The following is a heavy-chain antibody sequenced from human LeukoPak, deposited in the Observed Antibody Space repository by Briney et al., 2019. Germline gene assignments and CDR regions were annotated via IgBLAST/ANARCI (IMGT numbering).Heavy chain of an antibody. V-gene: IGHV1-69*13. Sequence: ASVKVSCKASGGTFSSYAISWVRQAPGQGLEWMGGIIPIFGTANYAQKFQGRVMITADESTSTAYMELSSLRSEDTAVYYCARSQAHCGSGGSCYFTYYYYGMDVWGKGTTVTVSS. CDR1: GGTFSSYA. D-gene: IGHD2-15*01. J-gene: IGHJ6*04. CDR3: ARSQAHCGSGGSCYFTYYYYGMDV. CDR2: IIPIFGTA.